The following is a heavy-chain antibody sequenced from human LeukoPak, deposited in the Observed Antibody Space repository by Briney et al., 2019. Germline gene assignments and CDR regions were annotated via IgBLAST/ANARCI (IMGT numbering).Heavy chain of an antibody. Sequence: GGSLRLSCSVSGFTFSSEAMGWVRQLPGGGLEWVSTISPAGGTTYYAESMKGRFTISRDNSKSTLYLQMNSLRVEDTAVYYCTKVRSGSSSWALRVFDYWGQGALVTVSS. CDR2: ISPAGGTT. D-gene: IGHD6-13*01. V-gene: IGHV3-23*01. CDR3: TKVRSGSSSWALRVFDY. J-gene: IGHJ4*02. CDR1: GFTFSSEA.